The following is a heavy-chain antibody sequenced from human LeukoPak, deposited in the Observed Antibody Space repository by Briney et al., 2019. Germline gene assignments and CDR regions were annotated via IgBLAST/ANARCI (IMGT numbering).Heavy chain of an antibody. Sequence: GGSLRLSCAASGFTFSSYWMSWVRQAPGRGLEWAANIKQDESEKYYVDPVKGRFTISRDNAKKSLYLQMNSLRAEDTAMYYCARTTNYDSSRYHYYFDYWGQGTLVTVSS. CDR1: GFTFSSYW. V-gene: IGHV3-7*05. CDR2: IKQDESEK. J-gene: IGHJ4*02. D-gene: IGHD3-22*01. CDR3: ARTTNYDSSRYHYYFDY.